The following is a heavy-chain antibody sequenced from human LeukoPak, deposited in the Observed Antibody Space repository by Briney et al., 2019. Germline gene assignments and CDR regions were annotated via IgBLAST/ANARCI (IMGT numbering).Heavy chain of an antibody. CDR3: ARDPYSGSYGNEYYYYMDV. J-gene: IGHJ6*03. V-gene: IGHV3-21*01. CDR1: GFTFSSYN. D-gene: IGHD1-26*01. CDR2: ITSSSTYI. Sequence: GGSLRLSCAASGFTFSSYNMNWVRQAPGKGLEWVLSITSSSTYIYYADSVKGRFTISRDNARNSLSLQMNSLRAEDTAVYYCARDPYSGSYGNEYYYYMDVWGKGTTVTISS.